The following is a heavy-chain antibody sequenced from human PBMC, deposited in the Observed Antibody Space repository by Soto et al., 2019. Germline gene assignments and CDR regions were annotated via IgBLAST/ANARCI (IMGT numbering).Heavy chain of an antibody. CDR2: IIPISETT. J-gene: IGHJ6*02. Sequence: QVQLVQSGAEVKKPGSSVKVSCKASGGTFSSYAISWVRQAPGQGLEWMGGIIPISETTNYAQKFQGRVTITAEDSKRTAYMAPSSLRSEDTAVYYCARSQGSTTSLEIYYYYYYGMDAWGQGTTVTVSS. D-gene: IGHD2-2*01. V-gene: IGHV1-69*01. CDR1: GGTFSSYA. CDR3: ARSQGSTTSLEIYYYYYYGMDA.